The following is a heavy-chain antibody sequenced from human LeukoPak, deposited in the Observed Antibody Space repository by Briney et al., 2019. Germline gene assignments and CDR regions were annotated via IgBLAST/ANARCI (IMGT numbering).Heavy chain of an antibody. Sequence: GGSLRLSCAASGFNFSDNYITWIRQAPGKGLEWVSYISSGGHIIEYADSVKGRFTLSRDNAKDSLYLQMNSLRAEDTAVYYCARGHWGLDYWGQGILVTVSS. CDR2: ISSGGHII. J-gene: IGHJ4*02. D-gene: IGHD7-27*01. CDR1: GFNFSDNY. CDR3: ARGHWGLDY. V-gene: IGHV3-11*01.